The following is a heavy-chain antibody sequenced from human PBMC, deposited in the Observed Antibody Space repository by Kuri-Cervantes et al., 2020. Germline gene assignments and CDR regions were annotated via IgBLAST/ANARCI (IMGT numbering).Heavy chain of an antibody. CDR3: AKSRAIFGVDPYYYYYMDV. V-gene: IGHV3-74*01. CDR1: GFTFSDYW. Sequence: GESLKISCAASGFTFSDYWMHWVRQAPGKGPLWVSRINSYGSTTTYADSVKGRFTISRDNSKNTLYLQMNSLRAEDTAVYYCAKSRAIFGVDPYYYYYMDVWGKGTTVTVSS. CDR2: INSYGSTT. J-gene: IGHJ6*03. D-gene: IGHD3-3*01.